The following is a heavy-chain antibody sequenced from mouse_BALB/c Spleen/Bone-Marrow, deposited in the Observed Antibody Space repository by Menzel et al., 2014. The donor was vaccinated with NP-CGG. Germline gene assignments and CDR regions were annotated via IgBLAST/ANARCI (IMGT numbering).Heavy chain of an antibody. D-gene: IGHD2-3*01. CDR1: GYAFSRSW. V-gene: IGHV1-82*01. CDR3: ARSDGYRDMDY. Sequence: GQPQGAGTGLVKAGASGEISCKGFGYAFSRSWMKWGKQGAGKGLGEVGRVYPGDGDTKYNGKFKGKATLTADKSSSTAYMQLSSLTSVDSAVYFCARSDGYRDMDYWGQGTSVTVCS. J-gene: IGHJ4*01. CDR2: VYPGDGDT.